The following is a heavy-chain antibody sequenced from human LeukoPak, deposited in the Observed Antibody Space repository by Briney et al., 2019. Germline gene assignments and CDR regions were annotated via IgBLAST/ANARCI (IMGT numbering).Heavy chain of an antibody. CDR3: ARERIAATGTGWFDP. J-gene: IGHJ5*02. CDR2: ISYDGNNK. V-gene: IGHV3-30*04. Sequence: GRSLRLSCVGSGFTFSDYAIHWVRQAPGRGLEWVAVISYDGNNKYYGDSVKGRFTISRDNSKNALYLQMDSLRAEETAVYYCARERIAATGTGWFDPWGQGTLSPSPQ. CDR1: GFTFSDYA. D-gene: IGHD6-13*01.